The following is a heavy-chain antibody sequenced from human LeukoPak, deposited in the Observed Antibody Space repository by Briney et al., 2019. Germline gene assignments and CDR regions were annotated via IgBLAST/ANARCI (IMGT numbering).Heavy chain of an antibody. CDR2: ISSSSSYI. J-gene: IGHJ4*02. CDR3: AREGTYYDSSGYYVLFDY. D-gene: IGHD3-22*01. Sequence: PGGSLRLSCAASGFTFSSYSMNWVRRAPGKGLEWVSSISSSSSYIYYADSVKGRFTISRDNAKNSLYLQMNSLRAEDTAVYYCAREGTYYDSSGYYVLFDYWGQGTLVTVSS. V-gene: IGHV3-21*01. CDR1: GFTFSSYS.